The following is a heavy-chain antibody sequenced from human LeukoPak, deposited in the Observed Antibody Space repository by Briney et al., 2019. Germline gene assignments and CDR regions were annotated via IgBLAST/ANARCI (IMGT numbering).Heavy chain of an antibody. CDR1: GFTFSSYW. Sequence: GGSLRLSCAASGFTFSSYWMSWVRQAPGKGLEWVANINQDGSEKNYVDSVKGRFTISRDNAKNPLDLQMNSLRAEDTAVYYCARAGGYASSWDYWGQGTLVTVSS. D-gene: IGHD5-12*01. V-gene: IGHV3-7*01. CDR3: ARAGGYASSWDY. J-gene: IGHJ4*02. CDR2: INQDGSEK.